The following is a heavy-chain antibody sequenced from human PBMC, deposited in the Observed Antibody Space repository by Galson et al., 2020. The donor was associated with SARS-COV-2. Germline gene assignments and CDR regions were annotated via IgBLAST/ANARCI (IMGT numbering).Heavy chain of an antibody. CDR3: ARAPTELSSYYYYYGMDV. CDR1: GGTFSSYA. J-gene: IGHJ6*02. D-gene: IGHD3-16*02. Sequence: SVKVSCKASGGTFSSYAISWVRQAPGQGLEWMGGIIPIFGTANYAQKFQGRVTITADESTSTAYMELSSLRSEDTAVYYCARAPTELSSYYYYYGMDVWGQGTTVTVSS. V-gene: IGHV1-69*13. CDR2: IIPIFGTA.